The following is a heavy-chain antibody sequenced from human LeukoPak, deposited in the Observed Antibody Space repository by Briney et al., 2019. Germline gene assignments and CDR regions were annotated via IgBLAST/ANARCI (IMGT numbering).Heavy chain of an antibody. J-gene: IGHJ4*02. CDR3: ARVRGYDILTGYG. CDR1: GFTFSSYS. D-gene: IGHD3-9*01. CDR2: ISSSSSTI. Sequence: GGSLRLSCAASGFTFSSYSMNWVRQAPGKGLEWVSYISSSSSTIYYADSVKGRFTISRDNAKNSLYLQMNSLRAEDTAVYYCARVRGYDILTGYGWGQGTLVTVSS. V-gene: IGHV3-48*01.